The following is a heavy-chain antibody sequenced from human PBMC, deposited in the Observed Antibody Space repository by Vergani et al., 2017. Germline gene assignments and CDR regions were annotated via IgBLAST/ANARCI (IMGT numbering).Heavy chain of an antibody. CDR2: IYTSGST. Sequence: QVQLQESGPGLVKHSETLSLTCTVSGGSISSYYWSWIRQPAGKGLEWIGRIYTSGSTNYNPSLKSRVTMSVDTSKNQFSLKLSSVTAADTAVYYCARDYCSSTSCFLDYWGQGTLVTVSS. CDR3: ARDYCSSTSCFLDY. V-gene: IGHV4-4*07. J-gene: IGHJ4*02. D-gene: IGHD2-2*01. CDR1: GGSISSYY.